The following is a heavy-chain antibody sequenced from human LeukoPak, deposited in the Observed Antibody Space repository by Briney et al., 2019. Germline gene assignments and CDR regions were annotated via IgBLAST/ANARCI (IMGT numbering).Heavy chain of an antibody. CDR1: GFTFSSYG. D-gene: IGHD6-13*01. J-gene: IGHJ4*02. V-gene: IGHV3-21*04. CDR2: ISTTSSYM. Sequence: GGSLRLSCAASGFTFSSYGMNWVRQAPGKGLEWVSFISTTSSYMYYADSVKGRFTISRDNAKNSLYLQMNSLRAEDTAIYYCARPYSSSLFPPPHADYSGPGTLVTVSS. CDR3: ARPYSSSLFPPPHADY.